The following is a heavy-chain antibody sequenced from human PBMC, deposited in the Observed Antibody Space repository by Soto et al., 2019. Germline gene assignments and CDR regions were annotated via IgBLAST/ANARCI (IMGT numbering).Heavy chain of an antibody. J-gene: IGHJ6*04. CDR3: ARGKYGSGSYLGLVMDV. CDR2: TNHSGST. D-gene: IGHD3-10*01. Sequence: QVQLQQWGAGLLKPSETLSLTCAVYGGSFSGYYWSWIRQPPGKGLEWIGETNHSGSTNDNPSLKSRVTISVDTSKNQFSLKLSSVTSADTAVYYCARGKYGSGSYLGLVMDVWGKGTTVTVSS. V-gene: IGHV4-34*01. CDR1: GGSFSGYY.